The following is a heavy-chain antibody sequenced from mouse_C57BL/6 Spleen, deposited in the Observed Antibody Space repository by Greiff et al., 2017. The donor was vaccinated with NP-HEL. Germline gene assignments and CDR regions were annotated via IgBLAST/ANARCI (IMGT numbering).Heavy chain of an antibody. J-gene: IGHJ1*03. V-gene: IGHV1-82*01. CDR2: IYPGDGDT. CDR3: ARGGHKEYFDV. CDR1: GYAFSSSW. D-gene: IGHD3-3*01. Sequence: QVQLQQSGPELVKPGASVKISCKASGYAFSSSWMNWVKQRPGKGLEWIGRIYPGDGDTNYNGKFKGKATLTADKSSSTAYMQLSSLTSEDFAVYFCARGGHKEYFDVWGTGTTVTVSS.